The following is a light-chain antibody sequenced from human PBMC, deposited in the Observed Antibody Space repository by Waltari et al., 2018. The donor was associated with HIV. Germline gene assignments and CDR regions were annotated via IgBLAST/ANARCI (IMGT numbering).Light chain of an antibody. V-gene: IGLV2-23*02. CDR2: EVN. J-gene: IGLJ3*02. CDR3: CSYAGSSGVM. CDR1: NRDVGSYSL. Sequence: QSALNQPASVSGSPGRSITVSCTGTNRDVGSYSLVYWYQHYPDKAPKVIIYEVNKRPSGVSNRFSGSKSGSTASLTISGLQAEDEADYYCCSYAGSSGVMFGGGTKVTVL.